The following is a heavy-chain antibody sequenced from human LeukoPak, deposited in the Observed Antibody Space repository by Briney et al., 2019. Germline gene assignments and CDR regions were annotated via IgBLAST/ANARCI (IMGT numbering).Heavy chain of an antibody. CDR2: VSYDGNQK. CDR1: GFTFCTYG. V-gene: IGHV3-30*18. D-gene: IGHD5-18*01. J-gene: IGHJ4*02. CDR3: AKGRGGDYSYGSYYFDY. Sequence: GGSLRLSCAASGFTFCTYGVHWVRQAPGKGLEWVAVVSYDGNQKYYADSVKGRFTISRDNSKNTLYVQMNSLRVEDTAVYYCAKGRGGDYSYGSYYFDYGGQGTLVTVS.